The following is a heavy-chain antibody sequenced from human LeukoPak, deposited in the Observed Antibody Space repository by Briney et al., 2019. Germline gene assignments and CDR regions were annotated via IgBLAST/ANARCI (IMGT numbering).Heavy chain of an antibody. D-gene: IGHD2-21*02. V-gene: IGHV3-23*01. CDR1: GFTFSSNA. CDR2: ISGNYGST. J-gene: IGHJ3*01. CDR3: AKVVLLLTASDAFDF. Sequence: GGSLRLPCAASGFTFSSNAMSWVRQAPGKGLEWVSTISGNYGSTYYADSVKGRFTISRDNFKNTVFLRMNSLRAEDTAVYYCAKVVLLLTASDAFDFWGQGTKVTVSS.